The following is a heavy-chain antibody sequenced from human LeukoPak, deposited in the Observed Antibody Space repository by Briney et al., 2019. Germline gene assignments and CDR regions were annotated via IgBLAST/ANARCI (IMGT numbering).Heavy chain of an antibody. Sequence: KSSETLSLTCTVSGGSISSYYWSWIRQPPGKGLEWIGYIYYSGSTNYNPSLKSRVTISVDTSKNQFSLKLSSVTAADTAVYYCARQEGYGDSDWYFDLWGRGTLVTVSS. CDR1: GGSISSYY. V-gene: IGHV4-59*08. CDR2: IYYSGST. J-gene: IGHJ2*01. D-gene: IGHD4-17*01. CDR3: ARQEGYGDSDWYFDL.